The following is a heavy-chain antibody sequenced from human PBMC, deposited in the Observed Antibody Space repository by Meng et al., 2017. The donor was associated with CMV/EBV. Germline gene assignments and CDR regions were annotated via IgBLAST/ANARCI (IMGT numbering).Heavy chain of an antibody. V-gene: IGHV3-23*01. CDR3: AKVGAVAGSYESPFGY. J-gene: IGHJ4*02. CDR2: ISGSGGST. Sequence: SCKASGYTFTSYYIHWVRQAPGKGLEWVSAISGSGGSTYYADSVKGRFTISRDNSKNTLYLQMNSLRAEDTAVYYCAKVGAVAGSYESPFGYWGQGTLVTVSS. D-gene: IGHD1-26*01. CDR1: GYTFTSYY.